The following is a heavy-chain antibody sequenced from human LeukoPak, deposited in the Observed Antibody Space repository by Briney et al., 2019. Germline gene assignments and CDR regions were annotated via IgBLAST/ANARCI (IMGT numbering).Heavy chain of an antibody. Sequence: SETLSLTCTVSGGSISSSSYYWSWIRQPPGKGLEWIGYIYYSGSTNYNPSLKSRVTISVDTSKNQFSLKLSSVTAADTAVYYCARGSFIFDYWGQGTLVTVSS. CDR1: GGSISSSSYY. CDR3: ARGSFIFDY. CDR2: IYYSGST. J-gene: IGHJ4*02. V-gene: IGHV4-61*01.